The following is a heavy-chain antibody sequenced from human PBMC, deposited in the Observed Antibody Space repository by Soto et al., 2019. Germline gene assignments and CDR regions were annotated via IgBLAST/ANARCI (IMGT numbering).Heavy chain of an antibody. CDR1: AFTFSSFT. CDR3: ARMPYCSGGSCYSRFHDH. V-gene: IGHV3-7*01. Sequence: GGSLRLSCAASAFTFSSFTMHWVRQAPGKGLEWVANIKQDGSEKYYVDSVKGRFTISRDNAKNSLYLQMNSLRAEDTAVYYCARMPYCSGGSCYSRFHDHWGQGTLVTVSS. D-gene: IGHD2-15*01. CDR2: IKQDGSEK. J-gene: IGHJ4*02.